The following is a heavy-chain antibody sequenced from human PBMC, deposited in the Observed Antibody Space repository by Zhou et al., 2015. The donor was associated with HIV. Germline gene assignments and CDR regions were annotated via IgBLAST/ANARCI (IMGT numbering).Heavy chain of an antibody. CDR1: GGTFSNYA. CDR3: ARGSLTEPFHY. V-gene: IGHV1-69*01. J-gene: IGHJ4*02. D-gene: IGHD2-8*02. Sequence: QVQLVQSGAEVKKPGSSVKVSCKLSGGTFSNYAINWVRQAPGQGLEWMGGITPIFGRANYAQKFQGRVTITADDFTSTGYMDVSSLRSEDTAVYYCARGSLTEPFHYWGQGTLVTVSS. CDR2: ITPIFGRA.